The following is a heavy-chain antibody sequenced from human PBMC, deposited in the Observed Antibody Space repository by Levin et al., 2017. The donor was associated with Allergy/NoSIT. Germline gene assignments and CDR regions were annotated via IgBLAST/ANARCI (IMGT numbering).Heavy chain of an antibody. CDR3: ARETVTTALVGDLDY. V-gene: IGHV3-33*01. D-gene: IGHD4-17*01. Sequence: PGGSLRLSCAASGFTFSSYGMHWVRQAPGKGLEWVAVIWYDGSNKYYADSVKGRFTISRDNSKNTLYLQMNSLRAEDTAVYYCARETVTTALVGDLDYWGQGTLVTVSS. CDR1: GFTFSSYG. J-gene: IGHJ4*02. CDR2: IWYDGSNK.